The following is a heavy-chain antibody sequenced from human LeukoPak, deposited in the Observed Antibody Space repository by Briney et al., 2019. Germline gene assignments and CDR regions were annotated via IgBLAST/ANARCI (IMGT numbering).Heavy chain of an antibody. CDR2: ISYDGSNK. CDR3: AKDKTGMDY. J-gene: IGHJ4*02. D-gene: IGHD1-1*01. V-gene: IGHV3-30*18. Sequence: PGGSLRLSCAASGFTFSSYSMNWVRQAPGKGLEWVAVISYDGSNKYYADSVKGRFTISRDNSKNTLYLQMNSLRAEDTAVYYCAKDKTGMDYWGQGTLVTVSS. CDR1: GFTFSSYS.